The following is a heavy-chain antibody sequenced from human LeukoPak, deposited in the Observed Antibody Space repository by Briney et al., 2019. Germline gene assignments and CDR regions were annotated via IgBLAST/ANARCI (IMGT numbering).Heavy chain of an antibody. D-gene: IGHD3-10*02. CDR2: IKQDGREK. J-gene: IGHJ6*04. V-gene: IGHV3-7*01. CDR3: AELGITMIGGV. Sequence: GGSLRLSCAASGFTFSSYWMRWVRQAPGKGLEWVANIKQDGREKNYGDSVKGRVSIARDNARNSLYLQMNSLRAEDPAVYYCAELGITMIGGVWGKGTTVTISS. CDR1: GFTFSSYW.